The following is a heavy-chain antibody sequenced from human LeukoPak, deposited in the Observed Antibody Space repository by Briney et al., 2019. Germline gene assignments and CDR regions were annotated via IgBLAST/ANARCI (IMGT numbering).Heavy chain of an antibody. J-gene: IGHJ4*02. CDR3: AGSGYSYGYIPFDY. D-gene: IGHD5-18*01. CDR1: GGSFSGYY. Sequence: PSETLSLTCAVYGGSFSGYYWSWIRQPPGKGLEWIGEINHSGSTNYNPSLKSRVTISVDTSKNQFSLKLSSVTAADTAVYYCAGSGYSYGYIPFDYWGQGTLVTVSS. V-gene: IGHV4-34*01. CDR2: INHSGST.